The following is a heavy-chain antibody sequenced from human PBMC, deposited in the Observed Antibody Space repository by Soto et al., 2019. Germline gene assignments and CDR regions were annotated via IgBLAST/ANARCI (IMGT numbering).Heavy chain of an antibody. J-gene: IGHJ4*02. V-gene: IGHV3-33*01. CDR3: ARDLLVRPSGWPDY. CDR1: GFTFSSYG. Sequence: GGSLRLSCAASGFTFSSYGMHWVRQAPGKGLEWVAVIWYDGSNKYYADSVKGRFTISRDNSKNTLYLQMNSLRAEDTAVYYCARDLLVRPSGWPDYWGQGTLVTVSS. CDR2: IWYDGSNK. D-gene: IGHD6-19*01.